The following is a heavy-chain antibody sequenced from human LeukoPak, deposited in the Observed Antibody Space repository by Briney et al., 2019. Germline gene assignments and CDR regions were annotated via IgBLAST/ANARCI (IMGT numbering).Heavy chain of an antibody. Sequence: GQSLLSSCKGSAYSFTNYWISWVRQMPGKGLEWMGRIDPGDSQTNYSPSFQGHVTISADKSISTAYLQWSSLKASDTAVYYCARHSSVLNSFDPWGQGTLVTVSS. J-gene: IGHJ5*02. CDR1: AYSFTNYW. D-gene: IGHD3-22*01. CDR3: ARHSSVLNSFDP. V-gene: IGHV5-10-1*01. CDR2: IDPGDSQT.